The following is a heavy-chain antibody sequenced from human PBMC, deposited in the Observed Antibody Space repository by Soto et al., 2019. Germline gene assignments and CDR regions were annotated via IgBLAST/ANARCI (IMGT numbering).Heavy chain of an antibody. Sequence: PSETLSLTCTVSVDSITTYYWSWIRQPAGKGLEWIGRIDASGNTNYNPSLNSRVTMSIDTSKKQFSLKLTSVTAADTAIYYCARYSNNWFQTGGMDVWGQGTTVTVSS. V-gene: IGHV4-4*07. J-gene: IGHJ6*02. D-gene: IGHD6-13*01. CDR2: IDASGNT. CDR3: ARYSNNWFQTGGMDV. CDR1: VDSITTYY.